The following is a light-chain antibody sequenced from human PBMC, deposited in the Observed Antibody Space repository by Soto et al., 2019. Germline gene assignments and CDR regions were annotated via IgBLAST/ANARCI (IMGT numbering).Light chain of an antibody. Sequence: EVVLTQSPGTLSLSPGERATLSCRASQSVNNNYLAWYQQRPGQAPRLLIYDSSDRATGIPDRFSGSGSGTDFTLTISRLEPEDFAVYYCHQYGSSPPYTFGQGTKLEI. V-gene: IGKV3-20*01. CDR1: QSVNNNY. CDR3: HQYGSSPPYT. J-gene: IGKJ2*01. CDR2: DSS.